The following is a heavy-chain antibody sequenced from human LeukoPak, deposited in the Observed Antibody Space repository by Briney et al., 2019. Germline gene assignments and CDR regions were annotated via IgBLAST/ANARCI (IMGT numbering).Heavy chain of an antibody. CDR2: IIAILGIA. V-gene: IGHV1-69*02. D-gene: IGHD4-17*01. Sequence: SVKVSCKASGGTFSSYTISWVRQAPGQGLEWMGGIIAILGIANYAQKFQGRVTITADKSTSTAYMELSSLRSEDTAVYYCARADGDYGAPYYYYMDVWGKGTTVTVS. CDR3: ARADGDYGAPYYYYMDV. J-gene: IGHJ6*03. CDR1: GGTFSSYT.